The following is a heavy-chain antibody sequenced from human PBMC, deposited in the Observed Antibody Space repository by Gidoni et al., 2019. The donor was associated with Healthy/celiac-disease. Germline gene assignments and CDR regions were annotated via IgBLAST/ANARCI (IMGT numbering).Heavy chain of an antibody. CDR3: AKRRGSGSWVDY. J-gene: IGHJ4*02. CDR1: GVTFSSYA. CDR2: ISGSGGST. Sequence: EVQLLESGGGLVQPGGSLRLSCAATGVTFSSYAMSWVRQAPGKGLEWVSVISGSGGSTYYADSVKGRFTISRDNSKNTLYLQMNSLRAEDTAVYYCAKRRGSGSWVDYWGQGTLVTVSS. D-gene: IGHD1-26*01. V-gene: IGHV3-23*01.